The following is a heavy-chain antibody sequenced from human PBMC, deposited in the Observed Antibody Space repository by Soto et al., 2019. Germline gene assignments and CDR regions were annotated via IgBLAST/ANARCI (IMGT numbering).Heavy chain of an antibody. CDR3: ARGLSDQTPLTYYYYYYMDV. J-gene: IGHJ6*03. CDR1: GFTFSSYW. CDR2: INSDGSST. V-gene: IGHV3-74*01. D-gene: IGHD2-2*01. Sequence: GGSLRLSCAASGFTFSSYWMHWVRQAPGKGLVWVSRINSDGSSTSYADSVKGRFTISRDNAKNTLYLQMNSLRAEDTAVYCCARGLSDQTPLTYYYYYYMDVWGKGTTVTVSS.